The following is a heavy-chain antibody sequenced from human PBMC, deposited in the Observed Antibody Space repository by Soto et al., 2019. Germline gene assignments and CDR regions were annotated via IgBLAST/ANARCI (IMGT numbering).Heavy chain of an antibody. CDR1: GYTFTTHG. Sequence: QVQLVQSGAEVKKPGASVKVSCKASGYTFTTHGISWVRQVPGQGLEWMGWVRGDNGHTNYAQSLQGGVTLTPDTSTNTAYMELRSLRSDDTAVYYCARDLGYCRSGTCYREWFDPWGQGTLVTVSS. J-gene: IGHJ5*02. CDR2: VRGDNGHT. CDR3: ARDLGYCRSGTCYREWFDP. V-gene: IGHV1-18*01. D-gene: IGHD2-15*01.